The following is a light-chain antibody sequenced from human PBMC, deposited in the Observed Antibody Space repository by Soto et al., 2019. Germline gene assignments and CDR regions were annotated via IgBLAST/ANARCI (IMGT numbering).Light chain of an antibody. J-gene: IGKJ1*01. CDR3: QQCGSSST. V-gene: IGKV2-30*01. Sequence: DVVMTQSPLSLPVTLGQPASISCRSSHSLVYSDGNTYLNWFQQRPGQSPRRLFYKVSDRDSGVPDRFSGSGSGTDFTLTISRLEPEDFAVYYCQQCGSSSTFGQGTRWIS. CDR1: HSLVYSDGNTY. CDR2: KVS.